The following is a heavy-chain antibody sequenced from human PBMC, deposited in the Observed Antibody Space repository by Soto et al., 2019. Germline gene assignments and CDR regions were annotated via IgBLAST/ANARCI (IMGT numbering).Heavy chain of an antibody. CDR2: IIPIFGTA. CDR3: AREGCSGGSCYSIPYHYFDY. J-gene: IGHJ4*02. V-gene: IGHV1-69*13. D-gene: IGHD2-15*01. Sequence: SVKVSCKASGGTFSSYAISWVRQAPGQGLEWMGGIIPIFGTANYAQKFQGRVTITADESTSTAYMELSSLRSEDTAVYYCAREGCSGGSCYSIPYHYFDYRGQGTLVTVS. CDR1: GGTFSSYA.